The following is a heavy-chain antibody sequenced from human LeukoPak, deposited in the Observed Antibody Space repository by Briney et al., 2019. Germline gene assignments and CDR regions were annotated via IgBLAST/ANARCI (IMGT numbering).Heavy chain of an antibody. Sequence: GGSLRLSCVASGFTFSTYSMNWVRQAPGKGLEWVSSISSSSDYIYYADSVKGRFTISRDNAKNSLYLQMNSLRAGDTAVYYCARGDILIVPATISVAWGQGTLVTVSS. CDR2: ISSSSDYI. D-gene: IGHD2-2*01. V-gene: IGHV3-21*01. J-gene: IGHJ5*02. CDR3: ARGDILIVPATISVA. CDR1: GFTFSTYS.